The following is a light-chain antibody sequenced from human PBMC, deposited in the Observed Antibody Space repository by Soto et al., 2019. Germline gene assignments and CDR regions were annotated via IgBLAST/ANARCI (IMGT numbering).Light chain of an antibody. Sequence: QSVLTQPPSASGTPGQRGTISCSGSSSNIGSDYVYWYKHLPGTAPKLRISNDDQRPSGVPDRFSGSKSGTSASLAISGLRSEDEADYYCAAWDDSLSGYVFGTGTKLTVL. CDR3: AAWDDSLSGYV. V-gene: IGLV1-47*02. CDR1: SSNIGSDY. J-gene: IGLJ1*01. CDR2: NDD.